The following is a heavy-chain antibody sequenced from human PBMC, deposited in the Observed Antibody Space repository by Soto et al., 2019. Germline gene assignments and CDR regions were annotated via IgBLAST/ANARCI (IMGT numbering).Heavy chain of an antibody. V-gene: IGHV3-74*01. CDR2: IKGDGTNT. CDR3: ARGLSGYYGFDY. Sequence: EVQLVESGGGLVQFGGSLKLSCPASGFTFSTYGINWVRQVPGKGLVWVSGIKGDGTNTGYADSVKGRFTISRDNAKNTLYLQMNSLRAGDTAVYYCARGLSGYYGFDYWGQGTLVTVSS. D-gene: IGHD5-12*01. CDR1: GFTFSTYG. J-gene: IGHJ4*02.